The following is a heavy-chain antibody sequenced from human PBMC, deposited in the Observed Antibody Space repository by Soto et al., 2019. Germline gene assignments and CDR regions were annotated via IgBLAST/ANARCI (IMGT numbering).Heavy chain of an antibody. V-gene: IGHV4-31*03. CDR1: GGSISSGGYY. Sequence: QVQLQESGPGLVKPSQTLSLSCTVSGGSISSGGYYWSWIRQHPGKGLEWIGYIYYSGRTYYNPSLKSRVTISVDTSKNQFSLNLRSVTAADTAVYYCARGRYSSSSSWFDPWGQGTLVTVSS. CDR2: IYYSGRT. CDR3: ARGRYSSSSSWFDP. J-gene: IGHJ5*02. D-gene: IGHD6-6*01.